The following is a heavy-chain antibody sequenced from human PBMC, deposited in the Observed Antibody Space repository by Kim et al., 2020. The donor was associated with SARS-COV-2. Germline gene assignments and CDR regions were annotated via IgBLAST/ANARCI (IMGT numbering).Heavy chain of an antibody. CDR3: ARYGGYAQIVDY. CDR1: GGSISSSSYY. Sequence: SETLSLTCTVSGGSISSSSYYWGWIRQPPGKGLEWIGSIYYSGSTYYNPSLKSRVTISVDTSKNQFSLKLSSVTAADTAVYYCARYGGYAQIVDYWGQGTLVTVSS. CDR2: IYYSGST. J-gene: IGHJ4*02. V-gene: IGHV4-39*01. D-gene: IGHD5-12*01.